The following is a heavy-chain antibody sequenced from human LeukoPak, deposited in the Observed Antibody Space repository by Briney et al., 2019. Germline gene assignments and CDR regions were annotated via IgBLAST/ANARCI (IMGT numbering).Heavy chain of an antibody. D-gene: IGHD5-18*01. CDR2: INPSGGST. CDR3: ARDGGFIYSKGAFDY. Sequence: ASVKVSCKTSGYTFTNYYIHWVRRAPGQGLEWMGKINPSGGSTSYPQKFQGRVTISVDTSKNQFSLKLSSVTAADTAVYYCARDGGFIYSKGAFDYWGQGTLVTVSS. J-gene: IGHJ4*02. CDR1: GYTFTNYY. V-gene: IGHV1-46*01.